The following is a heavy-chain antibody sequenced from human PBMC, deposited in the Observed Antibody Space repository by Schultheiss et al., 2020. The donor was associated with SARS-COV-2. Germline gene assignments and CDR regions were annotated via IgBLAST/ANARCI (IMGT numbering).Heavy chain of an antibody. CDR3: AKDRGSFGDTPSFDQ. CDR2: ISYDGSNK. Sequence: GGSLRLSCAASGFTFSSYGMHWVRQAPGKGLEWVAVISYDGSNKYYADSVKGRFTISRDNSKNTLYLQMNSLRDEDTAVYYCAKDRGSFGDTPSFDQWGQGALVTVSS. J-gene: IGHJ4*02. V-gene: IGHV3-33*05. D-gene: IGHD3-10*01. CDR1: GFTFSSYG.